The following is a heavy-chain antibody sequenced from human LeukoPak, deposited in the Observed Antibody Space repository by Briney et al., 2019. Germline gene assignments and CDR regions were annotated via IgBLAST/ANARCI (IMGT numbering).Heavy chain of an antibody. CDR1: GGSISSYY. V-gene: IGHV4-59*01. CDR3: ARATTSSVTAYYYGMDV. D-gene: IGHD1-14*01. CDR2: IYYSGST. Sequence: SETLSLTCTVSGGSISSYYWSWIRQPPGKGLEWIGYIYYSGSTNYNPSLKSRVTISVDTSKNQFSLKLSSVTAADTAVYYCARATTSSVTAYYYGMDVWGQGTTVTVFS. J-gene: IGHJ6*02.